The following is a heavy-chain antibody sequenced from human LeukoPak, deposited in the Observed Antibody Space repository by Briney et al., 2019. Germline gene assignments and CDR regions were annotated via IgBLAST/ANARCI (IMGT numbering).Heavy chain of an antibody. CDR3: ARGPRGGSGSFYLNY. V-gene: IGHV4-34*01. Sequence: PSETLSLTCAVYGGSFSSYYWSWIRQPPGKGLEWIGEINHSGSTNYNPSLKSRVTISVDTSKNQFSLTLSSVTAADTALYYCARGPRGGSGSFYLNYWGQGSLVTVSS. D-gene: IGHD3-10*01. CDR2: INHSGST. CDR1: GGSFSSYY. J-gene: IGHJ4*02.